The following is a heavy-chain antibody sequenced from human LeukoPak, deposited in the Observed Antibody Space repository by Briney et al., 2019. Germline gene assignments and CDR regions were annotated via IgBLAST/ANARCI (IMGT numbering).Heavy chain of an antibody. J-gene: IGHJ6*03. CDR3: AREADSSGWYGYYYYYMDV. D-gene: IGHD6-19*01. CDR1: GYTFTSYD. CDR2: MNPNSGNT. V-gene: IGHV1-8*03. Sequence: ASVKVSCKASGYTFTSYDINWVRQATGQGLEWMGWMNPNSGNTGYAQKFQGRVTITRNTSISTAYMELSSLRSEDTAVYYCAREADSSGWYGYYYYYMDVWGKGTTVTVSS.